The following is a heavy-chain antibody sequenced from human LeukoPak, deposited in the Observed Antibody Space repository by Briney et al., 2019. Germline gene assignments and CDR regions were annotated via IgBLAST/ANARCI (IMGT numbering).Heavy chain of an antibody. D-gene: IGHD3-10*01. CDR3: ARGLDGSSES. Sequence: SETLSLTCAVYGGSFSGYYWSWIRQPPGKGLEWIGEINHSGSTNYNPSLKSRVTISVDTSKNQFSLKLSSVTAADTAVYYCARGLDGSSESWGQGTLVTVSS. CDR2: INHSGST. CDR1: GGSFSGYY. V-gene: IGHV4-34*01. J-gene: IGHJ5*02.